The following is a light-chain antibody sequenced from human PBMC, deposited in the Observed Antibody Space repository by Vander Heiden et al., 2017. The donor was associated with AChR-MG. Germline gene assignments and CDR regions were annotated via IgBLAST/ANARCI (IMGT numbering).Light chain of an antibody. CDR3: QQYNNWPYT. CDR2: GAS. CDR1: QSVSSN. J-gene: IGKJ2*01. Sequence: EIVITQSPATLSVSPGERATLSCRASQSVSSNLAWYQQKPGQAPRLLIYGASIRATGIPARFSGSGSGTEFTLTISSLQSEDFAVYYCQQYNNWPYTFGQGTKLEIK. V-gene: IGKV3D-15*01.